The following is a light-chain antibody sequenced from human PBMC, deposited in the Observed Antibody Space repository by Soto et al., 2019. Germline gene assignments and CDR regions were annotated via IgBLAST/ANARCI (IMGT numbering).Light chain of an antibody. Sequence: EIVLTQSPGTLSLSPGERATLSCRASQSVSSSYLAWYQQKPGQAPRLLIYGASRRATGIPDRFSGSVSGTDFTLTISRLEPEDFAVYYWQQYGSSPLTFGGGTKVEIK. V-gene: IGKV3-20*01. J-gene: IGKJ4*01. CDR2: GAS. CDR1: QSVSSSY. CDR3: QQYGSSPLT.